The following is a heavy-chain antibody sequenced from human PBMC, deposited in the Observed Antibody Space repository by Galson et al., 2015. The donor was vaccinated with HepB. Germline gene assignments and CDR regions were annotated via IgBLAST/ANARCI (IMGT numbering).Heavy chain of an antibody. V-gene: IGHV3-21*01. J-gene: IGHJ4*02. CDR1: GFTFSSYS. Sequence: SLRLSCAASGFTFSSYSMNWVRQAPGKGLEWVSSISSSSSYIYYADSVKGRFTISRDNAKNSLYLQMNSLGAEDTAVYYCARASSSSWPPPFDYWGQGTLVTVSS. CDR2: ISSSSSYI. CDR3: ARASSSSWPPPFDY. D-gene: IGHD6-13*01.